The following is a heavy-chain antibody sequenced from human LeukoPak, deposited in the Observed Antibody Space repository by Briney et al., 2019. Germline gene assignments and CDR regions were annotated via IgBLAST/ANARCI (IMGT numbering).Heavy chain of an antibody. Sequence: SETLSLTCTVSGGSISSSSYYWGWIRQPPGKGLEWIGSIYYSGSTYYNPSLKSRVTISVDTSKNQFSLKLSSVTAADTAVYYCAGCTVTTYYDYWGQGTLVTVSS. CDR3: AGCTVTTYYDY. D-gene: IGHD4-17*01. J-gene: IGHJ4*02. CDR2: IYYSGST. CDR1: GGSISSSSYY. V-gene: IGHV4-39*01.